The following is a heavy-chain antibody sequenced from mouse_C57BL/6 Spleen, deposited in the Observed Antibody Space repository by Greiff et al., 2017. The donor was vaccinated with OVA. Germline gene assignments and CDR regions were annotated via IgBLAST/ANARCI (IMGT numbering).Heavy chain of an antibody. D-gene: IGHD2-2*01. CDR1: GYTFTNYW. CDR2: IYPGGGYT. V-gene: IGHV1-63*01. CDR3: ARGDYGYDGAFDY. Sequence: VKLVESGAELVRPGTSVKMSCKASGYTFTNYWIGWAKQRPGHGLEWIGDIYPGGGYTNYNEKFKGKATLTADKSSSTAYMQFSSLTSEDSAIYYCARGDYGYDGAFDYWGQGTTLTVSS. J-gene: IGHJ2*01.